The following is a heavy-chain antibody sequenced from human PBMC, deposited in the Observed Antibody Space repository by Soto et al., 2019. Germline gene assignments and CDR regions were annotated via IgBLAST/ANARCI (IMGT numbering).Heavy chain of an antibody. D-gene: IGHD3-3*01. Sequence: PSETLSLTCAVYGGSFSGYYWSWIRQPPGKGLEWIGEINHSGSTNYNPSLKSRVTISVDTSKNQFSLKLSSVTAADTAVYYCASGPPFGRWGQGTLVTVSS. CDR3: ASGPPFGR. V-gene: IGHV4-34*01. CDR1: GGSFSGYY. J-gene: IGHJ4*02. CDR2: INHSGST.